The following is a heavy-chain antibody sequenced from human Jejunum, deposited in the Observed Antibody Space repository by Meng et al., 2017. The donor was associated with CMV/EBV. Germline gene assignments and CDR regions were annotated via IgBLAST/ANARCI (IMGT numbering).Heavy chain of an antibody. J-gene: IGHJ4*02. Sequence: QVQVVQAGAELKKPGDSVKVSCQAAGYTFTSSSMNWVRHAPGQGLEWMGWININTGNPTYAQGFTGRFVFSLDTSVSTAYLQIDSLKADDTAGYYCARGNGWRFDYWGQGTLVTVSS. CDR1: GYTFTSSS. D-gene: IGHD6-19*01. CDR2: ININTGNP. CDR3: ARGNGWRFDY. V-gene: IGHV7-4-1*01.